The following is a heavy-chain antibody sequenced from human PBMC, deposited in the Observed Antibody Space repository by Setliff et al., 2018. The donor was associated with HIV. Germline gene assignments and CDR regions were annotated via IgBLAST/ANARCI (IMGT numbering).Heavy chain of an antibody. D-gene: IGHD6-19*01. CDR1: GYSFITYG. CDR2: ISISKGKT. V-gene: IGHV1-18*01. J-gene: IGHJ3*02. Sequence: ASVKVSCKASGYSFITYGITWVRQAPGRGLEWMGWISISKGKTDYAQKFQGRVIMTTDTSTSTAYMELRSLRSDDTAVYYCARRDEEWLGPDAFDSWGQGTMVTVSS. CDR3: ARRDEEWLGPDAFDS.